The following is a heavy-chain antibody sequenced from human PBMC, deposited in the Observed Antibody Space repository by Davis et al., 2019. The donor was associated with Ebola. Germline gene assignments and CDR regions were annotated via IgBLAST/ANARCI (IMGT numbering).Heavy chain of an antibody. Sequence: PGGSLRLSCAASGFTFSNYAMSWVRQAPRKGPEWVSGISVVGYNTYHADSVRGRFTISRDNSKNTLYLQMNSLSGDDTAVYYCATCGFCISTSGVDYWGQGTLVSVSS. V-gene: IGHV3-23*01. D-gene: IGHD6-19*01. J-gene: IGHJ4*02. CDR3: ATCGFCISTSGVDY. CDR2: ISVVGYNT. CDR1: GFTFSNYA.